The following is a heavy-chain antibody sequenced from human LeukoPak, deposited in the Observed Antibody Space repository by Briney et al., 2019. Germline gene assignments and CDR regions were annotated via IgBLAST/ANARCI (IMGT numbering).Heavy chain of an antibody. CDR1: SGSIISSTYY. D-gene: IGHD2-2*01. CDR2: IYYSGST. CDR3: ARGPDYTSSYAANWFDP. J-gene: IGHJ5*02. Sequence: PSETLSLTCTVSSGSIISSTYYWGWIRQPPGKGLEWIGSIYYSGSTFYNPSLKSRVTISVDTSKNQFSLKLSSVTSADTAVYYCARGPDYTSSYAANWFDPWGQGTLVTVSS. V-gene: IGHV4-39*01.